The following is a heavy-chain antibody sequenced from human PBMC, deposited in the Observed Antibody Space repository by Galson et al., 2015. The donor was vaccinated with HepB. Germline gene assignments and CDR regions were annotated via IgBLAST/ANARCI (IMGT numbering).Heavy chain of an antibody. V-gene: IGHV3-23*01. D-gene: IGHD1-26*01. J-gene: IGHJ4*02. Sequence: SLRLSCAASGFTFSSYAMSWVRQAPGKGLEWVSVISGSGGSTYYADSVKGRFTISRDNSKNTLCLQTNSLRAEDTAVYYCAKTRLLQTLDYWGQGTLVTVSS. CDR1: GFTFSSYA. CDR3: AKTRLLQTLDY. CDR2: ISGSGGST.